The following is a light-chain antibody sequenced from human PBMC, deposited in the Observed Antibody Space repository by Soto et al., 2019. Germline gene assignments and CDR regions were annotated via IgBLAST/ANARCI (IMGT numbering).Light chain of an antibody. Sequence: EIVMTQSPATLSVSPGERATLSCRASQSVSSNLAWYQQKPGQAPRLLIYGASTRATGIPARFSGSGSGTEFTLTISSLQSEDFADYYCQQYNNWPPFGQGTKVEIK. CDR2: GAS. CDR1: QSVSSN. V-gene: IGKV3-15*01. CDR3: QQYNNWPP. J-gene: IGKJ1*01.